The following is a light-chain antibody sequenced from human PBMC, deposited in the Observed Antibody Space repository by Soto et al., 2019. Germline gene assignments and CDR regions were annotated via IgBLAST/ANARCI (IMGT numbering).Light chain of an antibody. CDR3: SSYTSSSTLDYV. Sequence: QSVLTEPGSVSGPPGQSITISCTGTSSDVGGYNYVSWYQQHPGKAPKLMIYDVSNRPSGVSNRFSGSKSGNTASLTISGLQAEEEADYYCSSYTSSSTLDYVFGTGTKVTVL. CDR1: SSDVGGYNY. V-gene: IGLV2-14*01. J-gene: IGLJ1*01. CDR2: DVS.